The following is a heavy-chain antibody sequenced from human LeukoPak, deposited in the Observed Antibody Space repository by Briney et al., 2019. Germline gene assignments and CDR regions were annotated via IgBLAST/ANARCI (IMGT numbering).Heavy chain of an antibody. J-gene: IGHJ4*02. CDR1: GCTFRNFW. CDR2: IKQDGSER. D-gene: IGHD6-19*01. V-gene: IGHV3-7*01. CDR3: ARGRTSSGWYAGVHY. Sequence: GGSLRLSCVVSGCTFRNFWMSWVRQAPGKGLEWVANIKQDGSERYYVDSVKGRFTISRDNAKNSLYLQMNSLRAGDTAVYYCARGRTSSGWYAGVHYWGQGTLVTVSS.